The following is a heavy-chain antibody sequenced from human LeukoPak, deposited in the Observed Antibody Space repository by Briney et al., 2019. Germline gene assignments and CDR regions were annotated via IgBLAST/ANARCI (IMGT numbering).Heavy chain of an antibody. CDR2: ISAYNGNT. CDR1: GYTFTSYG. D-gene: IGHD2-21*02. CDR3: ARGAYCGGDCYSWLLDY. V-gene: IGHV1-18*01. J-gene: IGHJ4*02. Sequence: ASVKVSCTASGYTFTSYGISWVRQAPGQGLEWMGWISAYNGNTNYAQKLQGRVTMTTDTSTSTAYMELRSLRSDDTAVYYCARGAYCGGDCYSWLLDYWGQGTLVTVSS.